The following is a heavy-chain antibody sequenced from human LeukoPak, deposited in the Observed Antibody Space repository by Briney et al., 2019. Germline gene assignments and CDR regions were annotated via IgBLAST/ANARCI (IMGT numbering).Heavy chain of an antibody. V-gene: IGHV4-34*01. CDR2: INDSGST. CDR1: GGSFSGYY. J-gene: IGHJ6*03. D-gene: IGHD3-22*01. CDR3: ARSSEGRYYYDSSGFSYYYYYMDV. Sequence: SETLSLTCAVYGGSFSGYYWSWIRQPPGKGLEWIGEINDSGSTNYNPSLKSRVTISVDTSKNQFSLKLSSVTAADTAVYYCARSSEGRYYYDSSGFSYYYYYMDVWGKGTTVTISS.